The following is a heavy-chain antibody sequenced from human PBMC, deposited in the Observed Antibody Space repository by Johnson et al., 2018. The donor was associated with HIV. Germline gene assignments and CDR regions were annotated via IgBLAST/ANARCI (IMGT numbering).Heavy chain of an antibody. Sequence: VPLVESGGGLEQPGGSLRLSCAASGFTFASSAMSWVRQAPGKGLEWVSAISDSGSTGYADSVKGRFTISRDNAKNSLYLQMNSLRAEDTALYYCAKGYSSSWYQGASDFWGPGTLVTVSS. D-gene: IGHD6-13*01. CDR3: AKGYSSSWYQGASDF. J-gene: IGHJ3*01. V-gene: IGHV3-9*01. CDR1: GFTFASSA. CDR2: ISDSGST.